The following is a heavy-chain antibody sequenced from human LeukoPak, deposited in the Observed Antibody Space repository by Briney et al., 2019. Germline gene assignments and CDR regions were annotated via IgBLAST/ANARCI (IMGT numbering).Heavy chain of an antibody. CDR2: ITSSSTFI. V-gene: IGHV3-23*01. D-gene: IGHD3-10*01. Sequence: PRGSLRLSCTVSGFTVSSNSMSWVRQAPGKGLEWVSSITSSSTFIYYADSVKGRFTISRDNSKNTLYLQMNSLIAEVTAVYYCAKLLMAMVRGVDIDCWGQGTLVTVSS. CDR1: GFTVSSNS. CDR3: AKLLMAMVRGVDIDC. J-gene: IGHJ4*02.